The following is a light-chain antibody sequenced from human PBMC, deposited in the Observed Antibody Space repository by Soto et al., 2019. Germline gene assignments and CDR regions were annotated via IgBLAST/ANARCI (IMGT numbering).Light chain of an antibody. CDR3: CPFAGSYTLV. CDR2: DVS. V-gene: IGLV2-11*01. CDR1: SSDVGGYNY. Sequence: QCVLTQPRSVSGSPGQSVTISCTGTSSDVGGYNYVSWYQQHPGKAPKLMIYDVSKRPSGVPDRFSGSKSGNTASLTISGLQPEDEADYYCCPFAGSYTLVFGGGTKVTVL. J-gene: IGLJ3*02.